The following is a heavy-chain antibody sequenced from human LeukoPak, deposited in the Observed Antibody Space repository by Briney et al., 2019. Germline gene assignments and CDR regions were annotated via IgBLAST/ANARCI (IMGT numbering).Heavy chain of an antibody. J-gene: IGHJ4*02. CDR2: IKSKTDGGTT. V-gene: IGHV3-15*01. CDR3: TTSWGIAAAGMGFDY. D-gene: IGHD6-13*01. Sequence: GGSLRLSCAASGFTFSNAWMSWVRQAPGKGLEWVGRIKSKTDGGTTDYAATVKGRFTISRDDSKNTLYLQMNSLKTEDTAVYYCTTSWGIAAAGMGFDYWGQGTLVTVSS. CDR1: GFTFSNAW.